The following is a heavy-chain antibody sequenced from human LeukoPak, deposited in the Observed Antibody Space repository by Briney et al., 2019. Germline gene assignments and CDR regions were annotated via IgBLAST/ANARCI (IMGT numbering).Heavy chain of an antibody. Sequence: SETLSLTCAVSGYSISSGYYWGWIRQPPGKGGEWSGSIYPSGRTYYNPSLTSRVTISVDTSKNQFSLKLSSVTAADTAVYYCARRRGYCSSTSCFDAFDIWGQGTMVTVSS. J-gene: IGHJ3*02. D-gene: IGHD2-2*01. CDR3: ARRRGYCSSTSCFDAFDI. CDR2: IYPSGRT. CDR1: GYSISSGYY. V-gene: IGHV4-38-2*01.